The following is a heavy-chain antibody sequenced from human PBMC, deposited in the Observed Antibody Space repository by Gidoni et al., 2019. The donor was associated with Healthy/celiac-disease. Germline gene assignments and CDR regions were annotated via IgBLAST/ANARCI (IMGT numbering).Heavy chain of an antibody. J-gene: IGHJ6*02. D-gene: IGHD4-17*01. V-gene: IGHV1-24*01. CDR1: GYTLTDLS. Sequence: QVQLVQSGAEVKKPGASVKVSCTVSGYTLTDLSMHWVRQAPGKGLEWMGGFDPEDGETIYAQKFQGRVTMTEDTSTDTAYMELSSLRSEDTAVYYCATGTTVTTRFYYYYYGMDVWGQGTTVTVSS. CDR2: FDPEDGET. CDR3: ATGTTVTTRFYYYYYGMDV.